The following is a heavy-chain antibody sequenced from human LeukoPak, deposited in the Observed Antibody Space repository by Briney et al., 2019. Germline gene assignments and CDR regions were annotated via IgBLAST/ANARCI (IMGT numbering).Heavy chain of an antibody. J-gene: IGHJ4*02. CDR1: GFTFSSYS. D-gene: IGHD3-22*01. V-gene: IGHV3-21*01. Sequence: GGSLRLSCAASGFTFSSYSMNCVRQAPGKGLECVSYISSSRSYIYYADSEKGRFNISRDNAKNSLYLQMNSLRAEDTAVYYCARGPPYYYDSSGYYPSVDYWGQGTLVTVSS. CDR3: ARGPPYYYDSSGYYPSVDY. CDR2: ISSSRSYI.